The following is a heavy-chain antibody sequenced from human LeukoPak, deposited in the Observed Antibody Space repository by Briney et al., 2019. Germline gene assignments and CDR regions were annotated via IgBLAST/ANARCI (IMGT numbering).Heavy chain of an antibody. CDR2: ISAYNGNT. V-gene: IGHV1-18*04. CDR1: GYTFSSYG. J-gene: IGHJ4*02. D-gene: IGHD3-16*01. CDR3: ARVPEGLGVLLMNFDY. Sequence: GASVKVSCKASGYTFSSYGISWVRQAPGRGLEWMGWISAYNGNTNYAQKLQGRVTMTTDTSTSTAYMELRSLRSDDTAVYYCARVPEGLGVLLMNFDYWGQGTLVTVSS.